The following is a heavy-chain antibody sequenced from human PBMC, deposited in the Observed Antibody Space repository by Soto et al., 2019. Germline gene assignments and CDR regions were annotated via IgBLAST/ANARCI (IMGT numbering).Heavy chain of an antibody. Sequence: SETLSLTCAVYGGSFSGYYWSWIRQPPGKGLEWIGEINHSGSTNYNPSLKSRVTISVDTSKNQFSLKLSSVTAADTAVYYCARGHGVYAGYAFDIWGQGTMVTVSS. V-gene: IGHV4-34*01. J-gene: IGHJ3*02. CDR1: GGSFSGYY. CDR3: ARGHGVYAGYAFDI. D-gene: IGHD2-8*01. CDR2: INHSGST.